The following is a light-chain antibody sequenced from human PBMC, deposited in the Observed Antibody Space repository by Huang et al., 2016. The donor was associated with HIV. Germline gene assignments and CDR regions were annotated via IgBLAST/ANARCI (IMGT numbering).Light chain of an antibody. V-gene: IGKV4-1*01. CDR1: QSLLYSYNNKNY. J-gene: IGKJ1*01. CDR2: WAS. Sequence: DIVMTQSPDSLAVSLGERATINCKSSQSLLYSYNNKNYLAWYQQKPGQPPNLLIYWASTRESGVPERFSGSGSETDFTLTISSLQAEDVAVYYCHQYYATGTFGQGTKVEIK. CDR3: HQYYATGT.